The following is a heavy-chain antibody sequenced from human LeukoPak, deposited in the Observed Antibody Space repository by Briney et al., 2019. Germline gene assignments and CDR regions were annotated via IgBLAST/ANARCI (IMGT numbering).Heavy chain of an antibody. CDR2: ISAYNGNT. CDR1: GYTFTSYG. V-gene: IGHV1-18*01. D-gene: IGHD1-26*01. CDR3: ARDHSIVGALTPGY. J-gene: IGHJ4*02. Sequence: ASVNVSRKASGYTFTSYGISWVRQAPGQGLEWMGGISAYNGNTNYAQKLQGRLTTNTDTSTSTAYMELRSLRSDDTAVYYCARDHSIVGALTPGYWGQGTLVTVSS.